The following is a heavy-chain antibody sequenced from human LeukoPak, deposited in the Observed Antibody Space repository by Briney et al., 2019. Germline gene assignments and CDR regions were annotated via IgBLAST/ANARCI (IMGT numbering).Heavy chain of an antibody. Sequence: ASVKLSCKASGYSFTAYYMHWVRHPPGQGLEWMGWINPHSGDTNYAQNFQGRVTMTRDTSLSTAYMELSRLTSDDTAVYYCAKYADFKPFDYWGQGALVTVSS. V-gene: IGHV1-2*02. CDR3: AKYADFKPFDY. CDR1: GYSFTAYY. J-gene: IGHJ4*02. CDR2: INPHSGDT. D-gene: IGHD4-17*01.